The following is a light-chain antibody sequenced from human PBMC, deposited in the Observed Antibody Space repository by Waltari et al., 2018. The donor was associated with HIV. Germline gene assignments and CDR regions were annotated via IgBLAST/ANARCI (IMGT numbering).Light chain of an antibody. Sequence: EIVLTQSPATLSLSPGERVTLSCRASQTVSSSLAWYQQKPGQSPRLLIYDASSRAAGIPARFSGSGSGTDFTLTISSLEPEDFAVYYCQQRSNWPPSITFGQGTRLESK. V-gene: IGKV3-11*01. CDR2: DAS. J-gene: IGKJ5*01. CDR3: QQRSNWPPSIT. CDR1: QTVSSS.